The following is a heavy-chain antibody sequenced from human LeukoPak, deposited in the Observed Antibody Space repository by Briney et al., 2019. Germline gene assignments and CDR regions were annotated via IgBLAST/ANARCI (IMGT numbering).Heavy chain of an antibody. CDR1: GFTFNSYG. Sequence: GGSLRLSCAASGFTFNSYGMYWVRQAPGKGLEWVAVISYDGSNKYYADSVKGRFTISRDNSKNTLYLQMNSLRAEDTAVYYCAKDRAAGTPYYYYYMDVWGKGTTVTVSS. J-gene: IGHJ6*03. D-gene: IGHD6-13*01. V-gene: IGHV3-30*18. CDR2: ISYDGSNK. CDR3: AKDRAAGTPYYYYYMDV.